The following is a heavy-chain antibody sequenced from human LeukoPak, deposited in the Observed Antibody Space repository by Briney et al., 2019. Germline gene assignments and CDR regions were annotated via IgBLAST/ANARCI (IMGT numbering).Heavy chain of an antibody. Sequence: GGSLRLSCAASRFTFSSYEMNWVRQAPGKGLEWVAYISSSGSTIYYADSVKGRFTISRDNAKNSLYLQMNSLRAEDTAVYYCARGHIAAGDYWGQGTLVTVSS. V-gene: IGHV3-48*03. D-gene: IGHD6-13*01. CDR3: ARGHIAAGDY. CDR1: RFTFSSYE. J-gene: IGHJ4*02. CDR2: ISSSGSTI.